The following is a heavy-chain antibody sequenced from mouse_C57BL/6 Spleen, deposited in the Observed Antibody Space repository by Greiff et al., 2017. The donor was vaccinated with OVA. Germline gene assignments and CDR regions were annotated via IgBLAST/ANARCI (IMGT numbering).Heavy chain of an antibody. D-gene: IGHD2-4*01. CDR2: INPSNGGT. J-gene: IGHJ2*01. V-gene: IGHV1-53*01. CDR1: GYTFTSYW. Sequence: QVQLQQPGPELVKPGASVKLSCKASGYTFTSYWMHWVKQRPGQGLEWIGNINPSNGGTNYNEKFKSKATLTVDKSSSTAYMQLSSLTSEDSAVYYCARKGIYYDYDEDFDYWGQGTTLTVSS. CDR3: ARKGIYYDYDEDFDY.